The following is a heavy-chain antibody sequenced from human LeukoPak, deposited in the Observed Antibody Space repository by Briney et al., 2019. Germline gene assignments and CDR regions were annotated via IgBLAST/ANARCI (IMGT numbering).Heavy chain of an antibody. D-gene: IGHD6-13*01. CDR3: VRGAYSSSWLNFDY. CDR2: IRYDGTKK. V-gene: IGHV3-30*02. CDR1: GFTFSSYS. Sequence: GGSLRLSCIASGFTFSSYSMHWVRQAPGKGLEWVAFIRYDGTKKYYADSVKGRFTVSRDNFKNTLYLQMNSLRAEDTAVYYCVRGAYSSSWLNFDYWGQGTLVTVSS. J-gene: IGHJ4*02.